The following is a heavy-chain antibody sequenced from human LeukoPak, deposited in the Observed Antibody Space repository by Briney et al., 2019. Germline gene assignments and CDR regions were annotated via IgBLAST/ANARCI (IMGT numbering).Heavy chain of an antibody. CDR1: EFTLSSFV. CDR2: ISGSGAST. V-gene: IGHV3-23*01. CDR3: AKGGVISATHFDYYIPGMDV. J-gene: IGHJ6*02. Sequence: GGSLRLSCAASEFTLSSFVMSWVRQAPGKGLEWVSAISGSGASTYFADSVKGRFTVSKDSSERPLFLHMNNLRAEDTATYYCAKGGVISATHFDYYIPGMDVWGQGTTVTVSS. D-gene: IGHD2-15*01.